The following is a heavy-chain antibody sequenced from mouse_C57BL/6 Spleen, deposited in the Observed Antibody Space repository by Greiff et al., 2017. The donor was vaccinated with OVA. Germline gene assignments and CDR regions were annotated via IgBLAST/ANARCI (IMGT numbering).Heavy chain of an antibody. Sequence: VQLQQSGAELVRPGASVKMSCKASGYTFTSYTMHWVKQRPGQGLEWIGNINPSSGYTNYNQKFKDKATLTVDKSSSTAYMQLSSLTSEDSAVYYCARGSSGYRAWFAYWGQGTLVTVSA. CDR3: ARGSSGYRAWFAY. D-gene: IGHD3-2*02. V-gene: IGHV1-4*01. CDR1: GYTFTSYT. CDR2: INPSSGYT. J-gene: IGHJ3*01.